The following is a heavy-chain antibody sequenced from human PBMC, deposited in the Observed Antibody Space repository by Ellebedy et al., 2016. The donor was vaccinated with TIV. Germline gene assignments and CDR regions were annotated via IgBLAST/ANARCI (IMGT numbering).Heavy chain of an antibody. J-gene: IGHJ2*01. CDR1: GFTFKTYS. CDR3: AKDPYYGSGYFDL. D-gene: IGHD3-10*01. CDR2: ISGRGINT. V-gene: IGHV3-23*01. Sequence: GGSLRLXXEASGFTFKTYSMAWVRQAPGKGLEWVSSISGRGINTFYEDSVKGRFTISRDNSKNILYLQMNSLRAEDTAVYYCAKDPYYGSGYFDLWGRGTLVTV.